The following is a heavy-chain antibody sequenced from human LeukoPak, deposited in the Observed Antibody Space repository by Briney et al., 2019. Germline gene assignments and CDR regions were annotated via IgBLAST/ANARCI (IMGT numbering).Heavy chain of an antibody. V-gene: IGHV4-59*12. Sequence: SETLSLTCTVSGGSISSYYWSWVRQPPGKGLEWIGFVYYTGSTNYSPSLKSRVTISVDTSKNQFSLKLRSVTAADTAVYYCARVISGSYLEAFDIWGQGTMVTVSS. J-gene: IGHJ3*02. D-gene: IGHD1-26*01. CDR1: GGSISSYY. CDR3: ARVISGSYLEAFDI. CDR2: VYYTGST.